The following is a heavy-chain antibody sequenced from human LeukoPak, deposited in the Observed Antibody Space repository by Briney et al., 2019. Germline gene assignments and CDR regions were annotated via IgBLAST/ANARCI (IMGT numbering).Heavy chain of an antibody. CDR3: ARGNMVRGVIPPDY. D-gene: IGHD3-10*01. V-gene: IGHV3-23*01. J-gene: IGHJ4*02. Sequence: PGGSLRLSCAASGFTFSSYAMSWVRQAPGKGLEWVSAISGSGGSTYYADSVKGRFTISRDNAKNSLYLQMNSLRAEDTAVYYCARGNMVRGVIPPDYWGQGTLVTVSS. CDR2: ISGSGGST. CDR1: GFTFSSYA.